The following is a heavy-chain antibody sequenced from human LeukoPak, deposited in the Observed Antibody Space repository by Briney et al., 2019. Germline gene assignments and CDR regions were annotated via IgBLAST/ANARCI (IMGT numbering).Heavy chain of an antibody. CDR1: GFTFSSYA. Sequence: GGSLRLSCAASGFTFSSYAMHWVRQAPGKGLEWVAVISYDGSNKYYADSVKGRFTISRDNSKNTLYLQMNSLRAEDTAVYYCARAERFSGGFDYWGQGTLVTVSS. D-gene: IGHD2-15*01. CDR2: ISYDGSNK. J-gene: IGHJ4*02. CDR3: ARAERFSGGFDY. V-gene: IGHV3-30-3*01.